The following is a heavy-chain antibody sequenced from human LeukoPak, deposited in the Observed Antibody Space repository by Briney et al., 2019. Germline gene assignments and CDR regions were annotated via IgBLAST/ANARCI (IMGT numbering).Heavy chain of an antibody. CDR2: IIPIFGTA. J-gene: IGHJ3*02. CDR1: GGTFISYA. CDR3: ATHSGQTPSNAFDI. Sequence: GASVKVSCKASGGTFISYAISWVRQAPGQGLEWMGGIIPIFGTANYAQKFQGRVTITADESTSTAYMELSSLRSEDTAVYYCATHSGQTPSNAFDIWGQGTMVTVSS. D-gene: IGHD6-19*01. V-gene: IGHV1-69*13.